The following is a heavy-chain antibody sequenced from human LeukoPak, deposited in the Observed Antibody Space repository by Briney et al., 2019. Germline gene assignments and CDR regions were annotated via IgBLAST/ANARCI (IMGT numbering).Heavy chain of an antibody. D-gene: IGHD4-17*01. CDR2: IYYSGST. Sequence: KPSETLSPTCTVSGASITSSSYYWGWIRQPPGKGLEWIGSIYYSGSTYYNPSLKSRVTISVDTSKNQFSLKLSSVTAADTAVYYCARLHIGDYYFDYWGQGTLVTVSS. CDR3: ARLHIGDYYFDY. J-gene: IGHJ4*02. V-gene: IGHV4-39*01. CDR1: GASITSSSYY.